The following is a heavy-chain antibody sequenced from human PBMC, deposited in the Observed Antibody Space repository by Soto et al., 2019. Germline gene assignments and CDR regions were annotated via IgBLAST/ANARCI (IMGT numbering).Heavy chain of an antibody. CDR2: IYYSGST. CDR1: GGSISSGGYY. CDR3: ARAAILGLPPNLYYYYGMDV. Sequence: PSETLSLTCTVSGGSISSGGYYWSWIRQHPGKGLEWIGYIYYSGSTYYNPSLKSRVTISVDTSKNQFSLKLSSVTAADTAVYYCARAAILGLPPNLYYYYGMDVWGQGTTVTVSS. D-gene: IGHD5-18*01. J-gene: IGHJ6*02. V-gene: IGHV4-31*03.